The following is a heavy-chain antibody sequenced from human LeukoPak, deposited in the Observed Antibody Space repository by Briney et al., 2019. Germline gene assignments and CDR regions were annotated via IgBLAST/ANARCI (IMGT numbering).Heavy chain of an antibody. J-gene: IGHJ6*02. Sequence: GGSLRLSCAASGFTFSDYYMSWIRQAPGKGLEWVSYISSSGSTIYYADSVKGRFTISRHNSKNTLYLQMNSLRAEDTAVYYCASRVYYGSGSLCMDVWGQGTTVTVSS. CDR1: GFTFSDYY. CDR3: ASRVYYGSGSLCMDV. V-gene: IGHV3-11*01. CDR2: ISSSGSTI. D-gene: IGHD3-10*01.